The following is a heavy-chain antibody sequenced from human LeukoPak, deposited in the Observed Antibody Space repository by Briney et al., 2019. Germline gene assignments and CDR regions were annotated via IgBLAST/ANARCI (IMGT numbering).Heavy chain of an antibody. Sequence: GGSLRLSRAASGFTFNSHGMIWVRQAPGKGLEWVSYISPGGPTVYYADSVKGRLTISRDNAKNSLYLQMNSLRDEDTAVYYCARVRGPTVLTMYFDYWGQGSRVTVSS. CDR1: GFTFNSHG. CDR2: ISPGGPTV. J-gene: IGHJ4*02. V-gene: IGHV3-48*02. CDR3: ARVRGPTVLTMYFDY. D-gene: IGHD4-17*01.